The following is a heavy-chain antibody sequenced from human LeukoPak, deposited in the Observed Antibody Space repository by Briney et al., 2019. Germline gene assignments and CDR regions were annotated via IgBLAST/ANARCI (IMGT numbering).Heavy chain of an antibody. D-gene: IGHD2/OR15-2a*01. CDR2: IYYSGST. V-gene: IGHV4-31*03. CDR3: AGSLSGDYYAY. J-gene: IGHJ4*02. CDR1: GGSISTGGYY. Sequence: SQTLSLTCTVSGGSISTGGYYCTWVRQHPGKGLEWIGYIYYSGSTYYNPSLKSRVTISVDTSKNQFSLKVSSVTAADTAVYYCAGSLSGDYYAYWGRGTLVTVSS.